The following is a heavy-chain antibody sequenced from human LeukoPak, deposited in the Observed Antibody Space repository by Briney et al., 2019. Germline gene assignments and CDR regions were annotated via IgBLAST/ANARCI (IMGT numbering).Heavy chain of an antibody. Sequence: ASVKVFCKASGYTFTGYYLYWVRQAPGQGLQWTGWINTNTGGTNYAQKFQGRVTMTRDTSISTAYMELSRLTSDDAAVYYCARLSDILTGQNPFDYWGQGTLVTVSS. V-gene: IGHV1-2*02. D-gene: IGHD3-9*01. CDR2: INTNTGGT. CDR1: GYTFTGYY. J-gene: IGHJ4*02. CDR3: ARLSDILTGQNPFDY.